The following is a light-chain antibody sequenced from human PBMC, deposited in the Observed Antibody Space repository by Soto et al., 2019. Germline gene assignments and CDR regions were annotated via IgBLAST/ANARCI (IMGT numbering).Light chain of an antibody. CDR1: SSDVGGYKY. CDR3: SSYTSFKNLV. Sequence: QSALTQPASVSESPGQSITISCTGSSSDVGGYKYVSWYQQHPGKAPKHLIYDVTNRPSGVSNRFSGSKSGYTASLTISGLQSEDEADYYCSSYTSFKNLVLGTGTKHTVL. CDR2: DVT. J-gene: IGLJ1*01. V-gene: IGLV2-14*01.